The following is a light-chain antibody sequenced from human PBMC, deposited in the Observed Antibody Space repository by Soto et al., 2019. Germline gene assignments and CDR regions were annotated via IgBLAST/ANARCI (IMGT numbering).Light chain of an antibody. Sequence: VLTQSPATLFLSPGERATLSCRASQTVSRYLAWYQQKPGQAPRLLIYYVSNRATGIPARFSGSGSGTDYTLTISSLEPEDFAVYYCQQRSTWPLFTFGGGTKVEI. V-gene: IGKV3-11*01. J-gene: IGKJ4*01. CDR2: YVS. CDR1: QTVSRY. CDR3: QQRSTWPLFT.